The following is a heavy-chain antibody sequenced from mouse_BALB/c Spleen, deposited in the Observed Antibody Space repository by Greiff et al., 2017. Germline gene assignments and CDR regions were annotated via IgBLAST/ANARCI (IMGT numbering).Heavy chain of an antibody. D-gene: IGHD2-1*01. J-gene: IGHJ1*01. V-gene: IGHV1S29*02. CDR3: AVYYGNYEYFDV. CDR1: GYTFTDYN. Sequence: VQLKESGPELVKPGASVKISCKASGYTFTDYNMHWVKQSHGKSLEWIGYIYPYNGGTGYNQKFKSKATLTVDNSSSTAYMELRSLTSEDSAVYYCAVYYGNYEYFDVWGAGTTVTVSS. CDR2: IYPYNGGT.